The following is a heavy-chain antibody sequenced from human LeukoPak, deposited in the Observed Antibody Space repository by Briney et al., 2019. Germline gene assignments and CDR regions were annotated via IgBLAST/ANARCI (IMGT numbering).Heavy chain of an antibody. J-gene: IGHJ4*02. CDR3: ARPTHNGSYPFDY. D-gene: IGHD1-26*01. CDR1: GYTFTGYY. CDR2: INPNSGGT. V-gene: IGHV1-2*06. Sequence: ASVKVSCKASGYTFTGYYMHWVRQAPGQGLEWMGRINPNSGGTNNAQKFQGRVTMTRDTSISTAYMELSRLRSDDTAVYYCARPTHNGSYPFDYWGQGTLVTVSS.